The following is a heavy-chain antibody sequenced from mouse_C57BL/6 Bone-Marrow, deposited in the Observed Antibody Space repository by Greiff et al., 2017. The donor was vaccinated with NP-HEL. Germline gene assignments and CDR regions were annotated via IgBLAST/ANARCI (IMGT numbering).Heavy chain of an antibody. V-gene: IGHV1-67*01. Sequence: QVHVKQSGPELVRPGVSVKISCKGSGYTFTDYAMHWVKQSHAKSLEWIGVISTYYGDASYNQKFKDKATMSVDKSSSTAYMELARLPSEDSAVYYCASPPSGDYANQLTVDYWGQGTTLTVSS. D-gene: IGHD1-1*01. CDR3: ASPPSGDYANQLTVDY. J-gene: IGHJ2*01. CDR2: ISTYYGDA. CDR1: GYTFTDYA.